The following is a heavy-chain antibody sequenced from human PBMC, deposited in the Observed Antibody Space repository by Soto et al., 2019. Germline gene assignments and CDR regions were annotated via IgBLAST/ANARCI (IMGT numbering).Heavy chain of an antibody. V-gene: IGHV1-69*08. CDR3: VADYGDSVPTRFDF. Sequence: QVQLGQSGAEVKKPGSSVKVSCKLSGGTFNNYSINWVRQVPGQGLEWMGRVIPILGATYYIQRLHGRVTITADTSTHTAYVELCSLRSEDTAIYYCVADYGDSVPTRFDFWGQGTLVTVSS. CDR2: VIPILGAT. CDR1: GGTFNNYS. D-gene: IGHD4-17*01. J-gene: IGHJ4*02.